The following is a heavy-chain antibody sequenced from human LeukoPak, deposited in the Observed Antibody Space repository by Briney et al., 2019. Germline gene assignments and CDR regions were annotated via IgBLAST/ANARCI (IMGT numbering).Heavy chain of an antibody. CDR3: ARGDDNGGSWGDFDY. V-gene: IGHV3-21*01. D-gene: IGHD6-13*01. J-gene: IGHJ4*02. CDR2: ISSSSSYI. CDR1: GFTFSSYS. Sequence: GGSLRLSCAASGFTFSSYSMNWVRQAPGKGLEWVSSISSSSSYIYYADSVKGRFTISRDNAKNSLYLQMNSLRAEDTAVYYCARGDDNGGSWGDFDYWGQGTLVTVSS.